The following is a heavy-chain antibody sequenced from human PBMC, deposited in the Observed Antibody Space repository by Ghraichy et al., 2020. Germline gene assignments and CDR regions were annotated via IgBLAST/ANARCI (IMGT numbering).Heavy chain of an antibody. V-gene: IGHV3-74*01. CDR1: GFTFSSYW. CDR2: INSDGSST. D-gene: IGHD3-10*01. CDR3: AGATRESWVYYYYYGMDV. J-gene: IGHJ6*02. Sequence: GGSLRLSCAASGFTFSSYWMHWVRQAPGKGLVWVSRINSDGSSTSYADSVKGRFTISRDNAKNTLYLQMNSLRAEDTAVYYCAGATRESWVYYYYYGMDVWGQGTTVTVSS.